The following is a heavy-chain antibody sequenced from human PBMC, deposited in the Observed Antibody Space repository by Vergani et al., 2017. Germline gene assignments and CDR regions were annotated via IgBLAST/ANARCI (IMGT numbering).Heavy chain of an antibody. Sequence: EVQLLESGGGSAQPGESLRLSCVASGFTFSSYAMSWVRQAPGKGLEWVSAISGSGGSTYYADSVKGRFTISRDNSKNTLYLQMNSLRAEDTAVYYCAKKRYDFWSGYPPFFDYWGQGTLVTVSS. D-gene: IGHD3-3*01. J-gene: IGHJ4*02. CDR2: ISGSGGST. V-gene: IGHV3-23*01. CDR1: GFTFSSYA. CDR3: AKKRYDFWSGYPPFFDY.